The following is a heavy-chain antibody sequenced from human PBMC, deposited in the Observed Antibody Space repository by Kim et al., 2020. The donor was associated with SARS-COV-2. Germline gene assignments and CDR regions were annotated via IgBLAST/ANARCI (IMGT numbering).Heavy chain of an antibody. CDR1: GGSISSYY. V-gene: IGHV4-59*01. CDR3: ARGYSGYDFLYYYGMDV. Sequence: SETLSLTCTVSGGSISSYYWSWIRQPPGKGLEWIGYIYYSGSTNYNPSLKSRVTISVDTSKNQFSLKLSSVTAADTAVYYCARGYSGYDFLYYYGMDVWGQGTTVTVSS. CDR2: IYYSGST. D-gene: IGHD5-12*01. J-gene: IGHJ6*02.